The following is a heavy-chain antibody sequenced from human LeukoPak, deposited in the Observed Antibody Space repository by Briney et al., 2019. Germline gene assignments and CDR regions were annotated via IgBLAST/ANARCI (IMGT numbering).Heavy chain of an antibody. CDR3: ARATYYYASGSLNWFDS. J-gene: IGHJ5*01. CDR2: ISYSGST. D-gene: IGHD3-10*01. Sequence: MTSETLSLTCTVSGGSVTTYYWSWIRQPPGKGLEWIGYISYSGSTSYNPSLKSRLTISTDTSKNQFSLKMNSVTAADTAVYYCARATYYYASGSLNWFDSWGQGTLVTVSS. CDR1: GGSVTTYY. V-gene: IGHV4-59*02.